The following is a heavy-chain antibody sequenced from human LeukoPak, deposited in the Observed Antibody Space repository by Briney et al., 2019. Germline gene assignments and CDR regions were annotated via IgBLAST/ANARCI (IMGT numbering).Heavy chain of an antibody. Sequence: RPSETLSLTCTVSGGSISSSSYYWGWIRQPPGKGLEWIGSIYYSGSTYYNPSLKSRVTISVDTSKNQFSLKLSSVTAADTAVYYCARVPTIFGVIDYWGQGTLVTVSS. CDR3: ARVPTIFGVIDY. J-gene: IGHJ4*02. V-gene: IGHV4-39*01. D-gene: IGHD3-3*01. CDR2: IYYSGST. CDR1: GGSISSSSYY.